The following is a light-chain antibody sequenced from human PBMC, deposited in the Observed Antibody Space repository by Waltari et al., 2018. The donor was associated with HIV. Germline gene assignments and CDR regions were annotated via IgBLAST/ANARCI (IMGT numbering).Light chain of an antibody. J-gene: IGLJ3*02. Sequence: QPKMTQAPSASKTPGQRLTMSCSGGRSNIGNNFISWYQQFPGLAPRLVIYRNDQRPTAVPGRFSGSKSGTSAFLAITGLRLEDDATYICASWDDTLGHWIFGGGTKLTVL. CDR1: RSNIGNNF. CDR3: ASWDDTLGHWI. V-gene: IGLV1-47*01. CDR2: RND.